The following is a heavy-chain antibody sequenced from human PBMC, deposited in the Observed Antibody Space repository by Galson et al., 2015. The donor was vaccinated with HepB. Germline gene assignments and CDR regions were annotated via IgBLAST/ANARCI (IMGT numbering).Heavy chain of an antibody. D-gene: IGHD3-3*01. J-gene: IGHJ6*02. V-gene: IGHV4-34*01. CDR1: GGSFNGYY. Sequence: ETLSLTCAVYGGSFNGYYWSWIRQPPGKGLEWIGEINHSGSPNYNPSLKSRVTISIDTSKNQFSLRVSFVTAADTAMYYCARGGFFPRRASAPRGYYYGMDVWGQGTAVTVSS. CDR3: ARGGFFPRRASAPRGYYYGMDV. CDR2: INHSGSP.